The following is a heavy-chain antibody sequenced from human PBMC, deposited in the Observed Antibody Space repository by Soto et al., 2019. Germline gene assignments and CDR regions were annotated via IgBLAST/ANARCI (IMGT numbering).Heavy chain of an antibody. CDR1: GYTFSSYD. J-gene: IGHJ4*02. Sequence: QVQLVQSEAEVKKPGASVKVACKTSGYTFSSYDINWVRQGTGQGLEWMGWISTQSGNKGYAQKFQGRITMTRDTSISTAYMGLSSLRSDDTALYYCARTNGDLDYWGQGTLVTVSS. CDR3: ARTNGDLDY. CDR2: ISTQSGNK. D-gene: IGHD4-17*01. V-gene: IGHV1-8*01.